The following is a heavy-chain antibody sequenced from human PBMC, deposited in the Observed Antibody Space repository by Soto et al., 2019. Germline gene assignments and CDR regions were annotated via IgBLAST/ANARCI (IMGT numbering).Heavy chain of an antibody. J-gene: IGHJ6*02. V-gene: IGHV3-74*01. CDR1: GFTFSSYW. D-gene: IGHD1-26*01. Sequence: GGSLRLSCAASGFTFSSYWMHWVRQAPGKGLVWVSRINSDGSSTSYADSVKGRFTISRDNAKNTLYLQMNSLRAEDTAVYYCARGGNSGTLDYHYGMDVWGQGTTVTVS. CDR2: INSDGSST. CDR3: ARGGNSGTLDYHYGMDV.